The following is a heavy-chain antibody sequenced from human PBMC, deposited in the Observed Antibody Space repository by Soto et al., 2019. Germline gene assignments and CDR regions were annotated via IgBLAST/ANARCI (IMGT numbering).Heavy chain of an antibody. J-gene: IGHJ6*02. D-gene: IGHD6-6*01. CDR3: ARDEAARKLYYYGMDV. V-gene: IGHV1-18*04. CDR2: ISAYNGNT. CDR1: GYTFTSYG. Sequence: ASVKVSCKASGYTFTSYGTSWVRQAPGQGLEWMGWISAYNGNTNYAQKLQGRVTMTTDTSTSTAYMELRGLRSDDTAVYYCARDEAARKLYYYGMDVWGQGTTVTVSS.